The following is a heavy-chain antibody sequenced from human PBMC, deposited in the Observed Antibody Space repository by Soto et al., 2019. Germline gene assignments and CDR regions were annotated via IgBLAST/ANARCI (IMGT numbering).Heavy chain of an antibody. Sequence: QVQLVESGGGLVKPGGCLRLSCAASGFTFSDYYMSWIRQAPGKGLEWVSYISSSGSDTNYADSVKGRFTVPRDNAKNSVHRPMSPLRAEHTALYYCAMSLRLYSSQSGVWGQRAHVTVS. V-gene: IGHV3-11*05. CDR1: GFTFSDYY. J-gene: IGHJ4*02. CDR2: ISSSGSDT. CDR3: AMSLRLYSSQSGV. D-gene: IGHD6-13*01.